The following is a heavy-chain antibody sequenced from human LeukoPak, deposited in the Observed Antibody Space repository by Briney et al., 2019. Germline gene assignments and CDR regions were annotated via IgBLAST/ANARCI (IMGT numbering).Heavy chain of an antibody. Sequence: PGGSLRLSCAASGFTFSSYSMNWVRQAPGKGLEWVSYISSSSSTIYYADSVKGRFTISRDNAKNSLYLQMNSLRAEDTAVYYCARVPRWAFSGSYFLFGWWGQGTLVTVSS. V-gene: IGHV3-48*04. D-gene: IGHD1-26*01. CDR1: GFTFSSYS. J-gene: IGHJ4*02. CDR2: ISSSSSTI. CDR3: ARVPRWAFSGSYFLFGW.